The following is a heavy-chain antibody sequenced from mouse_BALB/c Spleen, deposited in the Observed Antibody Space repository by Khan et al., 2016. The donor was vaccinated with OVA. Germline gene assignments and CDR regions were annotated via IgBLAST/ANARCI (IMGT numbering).Heavy chain of an antibody. CDR3: GRSYEGDFDY. Sequence: EVQLQESGPGLVKPSQSLSLTCTVTGYSITSDYAWNWIRQFPGNKLEWMGYISYSGNTKYNPSLKSRISITRDTSENQFFLQLNSVTIEDTATERRGRSYEGDFDYWGQGTTVTVSS. D-gene: IGHD2-12*01. CDR2: ISYSGNT. J-gene: IGHJ2*01. CDR1: GYSITSDYA. V-gene: IGHV3-2*02.